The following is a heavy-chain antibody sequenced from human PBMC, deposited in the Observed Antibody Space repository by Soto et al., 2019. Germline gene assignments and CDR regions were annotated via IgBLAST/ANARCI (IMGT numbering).Heavy chain of an antibody. D-gene: IGHD1-1*01. Sequence: QVQLVQSGAEVKKPGASVKVSCKASGYTFTSYGITWVRQAPGQGLEWMGWISAYNGNTNYAQKLQGRVTMTTDTSTSTGYMELRSLRSDDTAVYYCARDSTRDWSSLFAYWGQGTLVTVSS. V-gene: IGHV1-18*01. CDR3: ARDSTRDWSSLFAY. CDR2: ISAYNGNT. CDR1: GYTFTSYG. J-gene: IGHJ4*02.